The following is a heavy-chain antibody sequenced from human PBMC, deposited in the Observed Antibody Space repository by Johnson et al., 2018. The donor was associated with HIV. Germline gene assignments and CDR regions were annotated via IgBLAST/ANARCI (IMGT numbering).Heavy chain of an antibody. J-gene: IGHJ3*02. CDR1: GFTVSSNY. Sequence: VQLVESGGGLVQPGGSLRLSCAASGFTVSSNYISWVRQAPGRGLEWVSLLYSGGSTYYDDPVEGRFTIATDNSKNTRYLQVNRLRAEDTTVYYCATGDGRGAFDIWGQGTMVTVSS. V-gene: IGHV3-66*02. CDR2: LYSGGST. D-gene: IGHD7-27*01. CDR3: ATGDGRGAFDI.